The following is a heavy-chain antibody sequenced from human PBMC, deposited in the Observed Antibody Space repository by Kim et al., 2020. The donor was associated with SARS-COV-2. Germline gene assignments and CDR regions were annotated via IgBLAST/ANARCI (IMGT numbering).Heavy chain of an antibody. V-gene: IGHV7-4-1*02. Sequence: ASVKVSCKASGYTFTSYAMNWVRQTPGQGLEWMGWINTNTGNPTYAQGFTGRFVFSLDTSVSTAYLQISSLKAEDTAVYYCAGSNRKRWEWFGELFHYYGMDVWGQGTTVTVSS. D-gene: IGHD3-10*01. CDR3: AGSNRKRWEWFGELFHYYGMDV. J-gene: IGHJ6*02. CDR1: GYTFTSYA. CDR2: INTNTGNP.